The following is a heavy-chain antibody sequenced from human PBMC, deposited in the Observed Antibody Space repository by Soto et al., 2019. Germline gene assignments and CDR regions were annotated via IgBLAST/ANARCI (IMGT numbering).Heavy chain of an antibody. J-gene: IGHJ6*02. V-gene: IGHV1-69*01. CDR2: IIPIFDII. CDR3: ARPGEGGYSSNHHYYYALDV. CDR1: GGTFRSYS. D-gene: IGHD3-22*01. Sequence: QVQLVQSGAEVKKPGSSVKVSCKASGGTFRSYSISWVRQAPGQGLEWMGGIIPIFDIINYAQKFQGRVTITADESTSTAYIELSSLGSDDTAVYYCARPGEGGYSSNHHYYYALDVWGQGTTVTV.